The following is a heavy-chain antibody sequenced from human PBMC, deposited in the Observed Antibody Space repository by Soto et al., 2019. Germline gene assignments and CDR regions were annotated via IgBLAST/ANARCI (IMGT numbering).Heavy chain of an antibody. CDR3: ARGPLDIVFVPAAMPIDY. D-gene: IGHD2-2*03. CDR1: GYTFTSYY. Sequence: GASVKVSCKASGYTFTSYYMHWVRQAPGQGLEWMGIINPSGGSTSYAQKFQGRVTMTRDTSTSTVYMELSSLRSEDTAVYYCARGPLDIVFVPAAMPIDYWGQGTLVPVSS. CDR2: INPSGGST. J-gene: IGHJ4*02. V-gene: IGHV1-46*01.